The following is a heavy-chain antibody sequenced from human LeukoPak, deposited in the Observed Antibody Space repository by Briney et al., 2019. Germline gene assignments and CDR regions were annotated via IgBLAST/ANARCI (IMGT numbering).Heavy chain of an antibody. CDR2: IYTSGST. Sequence: SETLSLTCTVSGGSISSGSYYWSWIRQPAGKGLEWIGRIYTSGSTNYNPSLKSRVTISVDTSKNQFSLKLSSVTAADTAVYYCARMGVAGYYYMDVWGKGPTVTVSS. CDR1: GGSISSGSYY. V-gene: IGHV4-61*02. CDR3: ARMGVAGYYYMDV. J-gene: IGHJ6*03. D-gene: IGHD6-19*01.